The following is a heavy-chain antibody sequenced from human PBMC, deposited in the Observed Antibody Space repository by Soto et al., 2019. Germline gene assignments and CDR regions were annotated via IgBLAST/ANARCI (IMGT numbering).Heavy chain of an antibody. V-gene: IGHV4-61*01. CDR1: GGSVSSGSYY. Sequence: SETLSLTCTVSGGSVSSGSYYWSWIRQPPGKGLEWIGYIYYSGSTNYNPSLQGRVTMTTDTSTSTAYMELRSLRSDDTAVYYCARDYRVSLLGYWGQGTLVTVSS. CDR2: IYYSGST. J-gene: IGHJ4*02. D-gene: IGHD6-13*01. CDR3: ARDYRVSLLGY.